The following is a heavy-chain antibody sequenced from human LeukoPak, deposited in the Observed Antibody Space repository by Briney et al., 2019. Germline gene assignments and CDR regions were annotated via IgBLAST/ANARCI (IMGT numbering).Heavy chain of an antibody. J-gene: IGHJ4*02. CDR3: AKDRGSSGYYSY. CDR1: GFTFSSYA. V-gene: IGHV3-30-3*01. CDR2: ISYDGSNK. Sequence: PGGSLRLSCAASGFTFSSYAMHWVRQAPGKGLEWVAVISYDGSNKYYADSVKGRFTISRDNSKNTLYLQMNSLRAEDTAVYYCAKDRGSSGYYSYWGQGTLVTVSS. D-gene: IGHD3-22*01.